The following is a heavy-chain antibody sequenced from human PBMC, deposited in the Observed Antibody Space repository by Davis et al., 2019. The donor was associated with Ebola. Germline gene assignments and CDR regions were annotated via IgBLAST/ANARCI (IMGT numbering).Heavy chain of an antibody. CDR3: TRDLQPGAADA. CDR1: GFTFSDHY. V-gene: IGHV3-11*06. J-gene: IGHJ5*02. Sequence: GESLKISCAASGFTFSDHYMSWIRQAPGKGLEWVSFISPISGQTNSADSVKGRFSISRDSAKKSLYLQMNNLRPEDTAVYYCTRDLQPGAADAWGQGTLVTVSS. D-gene: IGHD6-13*01. CDR2: ISPISGQT.